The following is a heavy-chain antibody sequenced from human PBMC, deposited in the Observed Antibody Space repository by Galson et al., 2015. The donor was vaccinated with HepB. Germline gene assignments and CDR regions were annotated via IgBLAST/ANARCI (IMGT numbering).Heavy chain of an antibody. D-gene: IGHD3-22*01. V-gene: IGHV1-69*13. CDR1: GGTFRRFA. CDR3: SRDRRYDDSSGYFDYYMDV. Sequence: SVKVSCKAPGGTFRRFAVSWVRQAPGQGLEWMGGIIPMFGRANYAQKFQGRVTITADESTSTAYMELSGLRSEDTAVYYCSRDRRYDDSSGYFDYYMDVWGTGTTVTVSS. CDR2: IIPMFGRA. J-gene: IGHJ6*03.